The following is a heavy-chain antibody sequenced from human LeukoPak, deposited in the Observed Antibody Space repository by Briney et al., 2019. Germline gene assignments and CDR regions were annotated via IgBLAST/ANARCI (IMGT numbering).Heavy chain of an antibody. CDR2: INPISGGT. Sequence: ASVKVSCKASGYTFSGHYIHWVRQAPGQGLEWMAWINPISGGTNYAQNFQGRVTLTRDTSITTAYMELRSLKSDDTAVYYCARNLVGKTDFDYWGQGTLVTVSS. CDR3: ARNLVGKTDFDY. CDR1: GYTFSGHY. V-gene: IGHV1-2*02. D-gene: IGHD6-19*01. J-gene: IGHJ4*02.